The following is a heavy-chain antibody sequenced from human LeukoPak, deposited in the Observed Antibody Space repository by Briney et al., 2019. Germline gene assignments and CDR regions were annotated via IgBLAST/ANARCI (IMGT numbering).Heavy chain of an antibody. J-gene: IGHJ4*02. CDR1: GGSISGYY. D-gene: IGHD3-16*02. V-gene: IGHV4-59*12. CDR2: IYYSGST. Sequence: SETLSLTCTVSGGSISGYYWNWVRQPPGKGLEWIGSIYYSGSTYYNPSLKSRVTISVDTSKNQFSLKLSSVTAADTAVYYCARGAYYDYVWGSYPFDYWGQGTLVTVSS. CDR3: ARGAYYDYVWGSYPFDY.